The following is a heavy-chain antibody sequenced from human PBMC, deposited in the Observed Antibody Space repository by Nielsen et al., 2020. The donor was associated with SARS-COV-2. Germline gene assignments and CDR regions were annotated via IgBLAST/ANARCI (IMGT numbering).Heavy chain of an antibody. J-gene: IGHJ5*01. CDR3: ARDAPGWENNSFDS. Sequence: GESLKISCAASGFIFSDYYMSWVRQAPGKGLEWVSYISSTGYTNYADSVRGRFTISRDNAKSTVYLQMNSLRTEDSAVYYCARDAPGWENNSFDSWGQGTLVIVSS. CDR1: GFIFSDYY. V-gene: IGHV3-11*06. D-gene: IGHD6-19*01. CDR2: ISSTGYT.